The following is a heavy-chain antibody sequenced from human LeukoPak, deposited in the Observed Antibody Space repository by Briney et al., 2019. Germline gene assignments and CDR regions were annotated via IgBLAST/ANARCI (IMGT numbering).Heavy chain of an antibody. J-gene: IGHJ4*02. V-gene: IGHV3-23*01. CDR1: GFTFSRYA. Sequence: PGGSLRLACAASGFTFSRYAMSWVRQAPGKGLEWVSAISGSGGSTYYADSVKGRFTISRDNSKNTLYLQMNSLRAEDTAVYYCAKVTYYYYSSGYYSPYYFDYWGQGTLVTVSS. CDR2: ISGSGGST. D-gene: IGHD3-22*01. CDR3: AKVTYYYYSSGYYSPYYFDY.